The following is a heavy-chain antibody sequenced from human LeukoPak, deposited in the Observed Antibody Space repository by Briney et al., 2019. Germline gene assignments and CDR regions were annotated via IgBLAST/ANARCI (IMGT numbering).Heavy chain of an antibody. Sequence: SETLSLTCTVSGGSISSYYWSWIRQPPGKGLEWIGYIYYSGSTNYNPSLKSRVTISVDTSKNQFSLKLSSVTAADTAVYYCARITGFGEFLSYYYGMDVWGKRTTVTVSS. J-gene: IGHJ6*04. CDR2: IYYSGST. D-gene: IGHD3-10*01. CDR3: ARITGFGEFLSYYYGMDV. CDR1: GGSISSYY. V-gene: IGHV4-59*01.